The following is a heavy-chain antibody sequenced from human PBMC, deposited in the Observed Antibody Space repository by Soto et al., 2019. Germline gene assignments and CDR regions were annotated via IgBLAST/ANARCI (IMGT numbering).Heavy chain of an antibody. V-gene: IGHV4-59*01. Sequence: ASETLSLTCTVSGGSISSYYWSWIRQSPGKGLEWIGYIHYSGSTNYNPSLKSRVTISVDTSRNQFSLKLSPVTAADTAVYYCARSIDSSGYYFSNCWGQGTLVTSPQ. CDR2: IHYSGST. J-gene: IGHJ4*02. CDR1: GGSISSYY. CDR3: ARSIDSSGYYFSNC. D-gene: IGHD3-22*01.